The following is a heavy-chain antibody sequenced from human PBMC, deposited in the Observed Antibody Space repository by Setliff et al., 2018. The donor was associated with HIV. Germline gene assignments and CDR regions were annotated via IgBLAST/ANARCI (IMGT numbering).Heavy chain of an antibody. CDR1: GGSISSSSYY. CDR2: IYYSGST. Sequence: SETLSLTCTVPGGSISSSSYYWGWIRQPPGKGLEWIGSIYYSGSTYYNPSLKSRVTISVDTSKNQFSLKLSSVTAADTAVYYCASPTSDLYSGSPEWGQGTLVTVSS. V-gene: IGHV4-39*01. D-gene: IGHD1-26*01. CDR3: ASPTSDLYSGSPE. J-gene: IGHJ4*02.